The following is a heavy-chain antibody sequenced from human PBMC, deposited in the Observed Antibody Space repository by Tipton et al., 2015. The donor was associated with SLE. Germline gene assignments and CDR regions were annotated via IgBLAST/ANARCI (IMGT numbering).Heavy chain of an antibody. D-gene: IGHD1-26*01. CDR2: ISSNGGST. J-gene: IGHJ4*02. Sequence: SLRLSCAASGFTFSSYAMHWVRQAPGKGLEYVSAISSNGGSTYYANSVKGRFTISRDNSKNTLYLQMGSLRAEDMAVYYCARSGSGTYYDYFDSWGQGTLVTVSS. V-gene: IGHV3-64*01. CDR3: ARSGSGTYYDYFDS. CDR1: GFTFSSYA.